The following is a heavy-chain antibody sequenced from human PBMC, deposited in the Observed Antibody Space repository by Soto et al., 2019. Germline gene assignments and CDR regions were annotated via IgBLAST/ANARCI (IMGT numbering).Heavy chain of an antibody. V-gene: IGHV4-59*01. CDR1: GGSISSYY. Sequence: QVQLQESGPGLVKPSETLSLTCTVSGGSISSYYWSWIRQPPGKGLEWIGYIYYSGSTNYNPSLRSRVTISVDTSKNQFSLTLSSVTAADTAVYYCARDVADYDYIWGSYRAYYYYMDVWGKGTTVTVSS. J-gene: IGHJ6*03. D-gene: IGHD3-16*02. CDR3: ARDVADYDYIWGSYRAYYYYMDV. CDR2: IYYSGST.